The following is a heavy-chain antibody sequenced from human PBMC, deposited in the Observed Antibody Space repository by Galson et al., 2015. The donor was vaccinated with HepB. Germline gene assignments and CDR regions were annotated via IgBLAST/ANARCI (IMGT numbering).Heavy chain of an antibody. CDR2: IYHNGNT. CDR3: ARELRGPGAFDI. J-gene: IGHJ3*02. V-gene: IGHV4-30-2*01. Sequence: TLSLTCSVSGDSISSGRYSWSWIRQPPGKGLEWIGYIYHNGNTYYNPSLKSRVTISVDRSRNQFSLMLNSVTAADTAVYYCARELRGPGAFDIWGQGTMVTVSS. D-gene: IGHD4-17*01. CDR1: GDSISSGRYS.